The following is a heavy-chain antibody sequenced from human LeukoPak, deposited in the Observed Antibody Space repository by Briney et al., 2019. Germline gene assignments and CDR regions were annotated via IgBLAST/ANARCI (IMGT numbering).Heavy chain of an antibody. D-gene: IGHD6-6*01. CDR2: IYYSGRT. V-gene: IGHV4-39*01. J-gene: IGHJ5*02. Sequence: SETLSLTCTVSGGSISTSSYYWGWIRQPPGKGLEWIGSIYYSGRTYYNPSLKSRVTISVDTSKNQFSLKLSSVTAADTTVYYCASYAYFSSSWGFDPWGQGTLVTVSS. CDR1: GGSISTSSYY. CDR3: ASYAYFSSSWGFDP.